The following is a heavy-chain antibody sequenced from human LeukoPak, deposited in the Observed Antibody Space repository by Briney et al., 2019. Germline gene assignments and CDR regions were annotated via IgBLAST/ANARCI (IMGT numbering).Heavy chain of an antibody. D-gene: IGHD6-19*01. CDR2: FNHSWGA. CDR3: ARERAGPNWFDP. J-gene: IGHJ5*02. CDR1: SGSFSGYY. V-gene: IGHV4-34*01. Sequence: SETLSLTCGVYSGSFSGYYWTWFRQRPGKGLEWIGEFNHSWGAKYNPSLKSRATISVDTSKNHLSLSLNSVTAADTAVYYCARERAGPNWFDPWGQGTLVTVSS.